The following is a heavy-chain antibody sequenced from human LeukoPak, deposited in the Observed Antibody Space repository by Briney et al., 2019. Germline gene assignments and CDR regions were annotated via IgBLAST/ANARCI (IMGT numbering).Heavy chain of an antibody. CDR3: ARECDHYYDSSGYDAFDI. D-gene: IGHD3-22*01. CDR2: MNPNTGNT. Sequence: ASVKVSCKASGYTFTSYDINWVRQASGQGLEWMGWMNPNTGNTGYAQKFQGRVTITADESTSTAYMELSSLRSEDTAVYYCARECDHYYDSSGYDAFDIWGQGTMVTASS. V-gene: IGHV1-8*03. J-gene: IGHJ3*02. CDR1: GYTFTSYD.